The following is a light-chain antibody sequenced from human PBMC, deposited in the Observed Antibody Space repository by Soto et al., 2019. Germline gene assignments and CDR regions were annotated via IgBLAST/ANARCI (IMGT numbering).Light chain of an antibody. Sequence: DIQLTQSPSFLSASVGDRVTITCRASQGLSSYLAWYQQKPGKVPKLLIYAASTLQSGVPSRFSGSGSGTEFTLTISSLQPEDFAIYYCLQLNSFPLTFGGGTKVELK. CDR3: LQLNSFPLT. V-gene: IGKV1-9*01. CDR2: AAS. J-gene: IGKJ4*01. CDR1: QGLSSY.